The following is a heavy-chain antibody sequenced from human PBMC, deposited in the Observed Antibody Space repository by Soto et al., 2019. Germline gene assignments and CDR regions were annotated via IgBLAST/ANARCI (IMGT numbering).Heavy chain of an antibody. CDR1: GFTFSDYW. Sequence: PGESLKISCVTSGFTFSDYWFHWVRQAPCKGLDWVAIISFDGNKINYAESVKGRFTISTDPSMNTFYLQMTSLTAEDAAVYYCGREFDDFANYKSYYWISAWGQGTTVTVSS. CDR3: GREFDDFANYKSYYWISA. J-gene: IGHJ6*02. D-gene: IGHD3-22*01. V-gene: IGHV3-33*05. CDR2: ISFDGNKI.